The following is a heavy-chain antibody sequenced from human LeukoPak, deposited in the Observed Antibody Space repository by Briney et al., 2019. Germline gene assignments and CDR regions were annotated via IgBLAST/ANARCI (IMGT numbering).Heavy chain of an antibody. Sequence: SETLSLTCAVYGGSFSDYSWSWIRQPPGKGLEWIGEIHNSGTTNYNPSLNSRVTISEDTSKNQIYLNLRSVTAADTAVYYCARRYYYNLGSFPFDFWGQGTLVTVSS. CDR1: GGSFSDYS. CDR3: ARRYYYNLGSFPFDF. CDR2: IHNSGTT. D-gene: IGHD3-10*01. J-gene: IGHJ4*02. V-gene: IGHV4-34*01.